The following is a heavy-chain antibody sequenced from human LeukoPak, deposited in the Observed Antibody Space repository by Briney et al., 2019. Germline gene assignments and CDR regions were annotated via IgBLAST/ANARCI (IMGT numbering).Heavy chain of an antibody. Sequence: GGSLRLSCAASGFTFSSYSMNWVRQAPGKGLEWVSPISSSSSYIYYADSVKGRFTISRDNAKNSLYLQMNSLRAEDTAVYYCARDKGEEFHDAFDIWGQGTMVTVSS. D-gene: IGHD1-26*01. CDR2: ISSSSSYI. V-gene: IGHV3-21*01. CDR1: GFTFSSYS. J-gene: IGHJ3*02. CDR3: ARDKGEEFHDAFDI.